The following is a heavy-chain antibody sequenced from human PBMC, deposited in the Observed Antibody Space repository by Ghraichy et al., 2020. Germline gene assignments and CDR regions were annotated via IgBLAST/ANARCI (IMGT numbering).Heavy chain of an antibody. J-gene: IGHJ3*02. CDR3: ARELSGHIVVVPAVAFDI. D-gene: IGHD2-2*01. V-gene: IGHV1-46*01. Sequence: ASVKVSCKASGYTFTSYYMHWVRQAPGQGFEWMGIINPSGGSTSYAQKFQGRVTMTRDTSTSTVYMELSSLRSEDTAVYYCARELSGHIVVVPAVAFDIWGQGTMVTVSS. CDR1: GYTFTSYY. CDR2: INPSGGST.